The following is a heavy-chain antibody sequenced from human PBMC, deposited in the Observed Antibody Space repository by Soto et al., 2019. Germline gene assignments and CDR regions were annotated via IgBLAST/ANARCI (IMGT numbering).Heavy chain of an antibody. D-gene: IGHD3-9*01. CDR3: ARSILTTGAYAFDI. V-gene: IGHV4-59*01. Sequence: SETLSLTCTVSGGSITNYYWTWIRQPPGRGLEWIGYIYYNGNTNSNPSLKNRVTISVDTPKNQFSLKLASVTAADTAVYYCARSILTTGAYAFDIWGQGTMVTVSS. CDR2: IYYNGNT. J-gene: IGHJ3*02. CDR1: GGSITNYY.